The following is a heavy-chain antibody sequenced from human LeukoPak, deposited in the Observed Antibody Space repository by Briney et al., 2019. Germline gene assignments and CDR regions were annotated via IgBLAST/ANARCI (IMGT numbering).Heavy chain of an antibody. J-gene: IGHJ4*02. CDR2: LHYSGGT. CDR3: ARHTRSGYNYGFNYFDY. CDR1: GGSITSSTYY. Sequence: PSETLSLTCSVSGGSITSSTYYWGWIRQPPGKGLEWIGTLHYSGGTYYSPSLESRVTIPVDTSKNHVSLKLTSVTAADTAVYYCARHTRSGYNYGFNYFDYWGRGTLVTVFS. D-gene: IGHD5-18*01. V-gene: IGHV4-39*01.